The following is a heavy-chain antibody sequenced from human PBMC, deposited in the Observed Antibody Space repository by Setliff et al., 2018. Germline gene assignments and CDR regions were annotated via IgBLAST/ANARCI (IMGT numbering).Heavy chain of an antibody. CDR1: DGSMTSGSYY. CDR2: VYYSGTA. Sequence: SETLSLTCSVSDGSMTSGSYYWGWIRQPPGKGLEWIGSVYYSGTAYYNPSLKSRLYMSVDTSKNQFTLKVISVTAADAAVYYCARLSCSSNSCPFDYWVQGTLVTVPQ. CDR3: ARLSCSSNSCPFDY. J-gene: IGHJ4*02. V-gene: IGHV4-39*06. D-gene: IGHD2-2*01.